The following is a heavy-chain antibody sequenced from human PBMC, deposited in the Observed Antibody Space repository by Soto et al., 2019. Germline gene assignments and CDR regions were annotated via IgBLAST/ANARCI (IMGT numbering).Heavy chain of an antibody. CDR2: IKQDGSEK. Sequence: HPGGSLRLSCAASGFTFSSYWMSWVRQAPGKGLEWVANIKQDGSEKYYVDSVKGRFTISRDNAKNSLYLQMNSLRSDDTAVYYCARDAPTSYYYFWTDNWYDPWSQGTLDTVSS. J-gene: IGHJ5*02. CDR3: ARDAPTSYYYFWTDNWYDP. D-gene: IGHD3-3*01. V-gene: IGHV3-7*03. CDR1: GFTFSSYW.